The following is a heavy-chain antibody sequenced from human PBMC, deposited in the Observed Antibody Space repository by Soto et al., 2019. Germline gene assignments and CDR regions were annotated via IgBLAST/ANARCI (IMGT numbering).Heavy chain of an antibody. CDR3: ARSTAKTHQHFDF. CDR1: GFSLTTSGVG. Sequence: QITLKESGPTLVKPTQTLTLTCSFSGFSLTTSGVGVNWIRQPPGKALEWLALVYWYDDKRYSPSLKSLLTITKHTSRNHVVLTVTNFDPADTATYYCARSTAKTHQHFDFWGQGTLVTVS. CDR2: VYWYDDK. J-gene: IGHJ5*01. D-gene: IGHD5-18*01. V-gene: IGHV2-5*01.